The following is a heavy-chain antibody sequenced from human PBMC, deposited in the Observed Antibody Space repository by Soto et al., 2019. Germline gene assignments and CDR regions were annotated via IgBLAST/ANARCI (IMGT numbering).Heavy chain of an antibody. Sequence: QVQLVQSGAEVKKPGSSVKVSCKASGGTFSSYAISWVRQAPGQGLEWMGGIIPIFGTANYAQKFQGRVTITADESTSTAYMELSSLRSEDTAVYYCARGRWGGKLVLDAFDIWGQGTMVTVSS. J-gene: IGHJ3*02. D-gene: IGHD7-27*01. CDR2: IIPIFGTA. CDR3: ARGRWGGKLVLDAFDI. CDR1: GGTFSSYA. V-gene: IGHV1-69*01.